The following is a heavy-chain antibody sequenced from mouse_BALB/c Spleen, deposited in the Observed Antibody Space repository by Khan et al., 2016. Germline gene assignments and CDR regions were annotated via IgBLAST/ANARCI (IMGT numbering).Heavy chain of an antibody. CDR2: ILPGSGST. CDR1: GYTFSSYW. V-gene: IGHV1-9*01. J-gene: IGHJ2*01. CDR3: ARLRQLWLRDYFDY. D-gene: IGHD3-2*01. Sequence: QVQLQQSGAELMKPGASVKISCKATGYTFSSYWIEWVKQRPGHGLEWIGEILPGSGSTNYNEKFKGKATFTADTSSNTAYMQISSLTSEDSAVYYCARLRQLWLRDYFDYWGQGTTLTVSS.